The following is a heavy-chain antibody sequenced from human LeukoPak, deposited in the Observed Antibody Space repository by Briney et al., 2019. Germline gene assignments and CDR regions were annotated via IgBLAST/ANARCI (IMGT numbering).Heavy chain of an antibody. CDR1: GFSFSSYG. CDR3: ARDTRIYDY. D-gene: IGHD2-15*01. Sequence: GRSLRLSCAASGFSFSSYGMHWVRQAPGKGLEWVAGLWYDGSNRNYADSVKGRFTISRDNAKNSLYLQMNSLRDEDTAVYYCARDTRIYDYWGQGTLVTVSS. V-gene: IGHV3-33*01. J-gene: IGHJ4*02. CDR2: LWYDGSNR.